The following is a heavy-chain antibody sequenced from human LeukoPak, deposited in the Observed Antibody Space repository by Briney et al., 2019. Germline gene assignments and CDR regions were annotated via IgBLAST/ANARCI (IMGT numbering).Heavy chain of an antibody. D-gene: IGHD3-10*01. CDR3: AKDRVVIRAYYYGSGSAGEPDAFDI. CDR1: GFTFSSYG. CDR2: ISGSGGST. Sequence: GGSLRLSCAASGFTFSSYGMSWVRQAPGKGLEWVSAISGSGGSTYYADSVKGRFTISRDNSKNTLYLQMNSLRAEDTAVYYCAKDRVVIRAYYYGSGSAGEPDAFDIWGQGTMVTVSS. V-gene: IGHV3-23*01. J-gene: IGHJ3*02.